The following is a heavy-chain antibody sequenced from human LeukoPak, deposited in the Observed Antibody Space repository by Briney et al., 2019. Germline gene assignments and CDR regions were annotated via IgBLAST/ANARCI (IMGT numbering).Heavy chain of an antibody. D-gene: IGHD5-24*01. J-gene: IGHJ4*02. V-gene: IGHV3-9*01. CDR2: IGWNSGSI. CDR1: GFTFDDYA. CDR3: AKDGRWLQLEYYFDY. Sequence: GGSLRLSCAASGFTFDDYAMHWVRQAPGKGLEWVSTIGWNSGSIGYADSVKGRFTISRDNAKNSLYLQMNSLRAEDTAFYYCAKDGRWLQLEYYFDYWGQGTLVTVPS.